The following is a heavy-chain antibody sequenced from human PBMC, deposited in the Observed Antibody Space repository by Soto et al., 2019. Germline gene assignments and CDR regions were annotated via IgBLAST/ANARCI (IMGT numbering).Heavy chain of an antibody. CDR2: IIPIFGTA. CDR3: SVLRFLEGYYYGMDV. J-gene: IGHJ6*02. D-gene: IGHD3-3*01. CDR1: GGTFSSYA. Sequence: QVQLVQSGAEVKKPGSSVKVSCKASGGTFSSYAISWVRQAPGQGLEWMGGIIPIFGTANYAQKFQGRVTITADESTSTAYMELSSLRSEDTDVYYCSVLRFLEGYYYGMDVWGQGTTVTVSS. V-gene: IGHV1-69*01.